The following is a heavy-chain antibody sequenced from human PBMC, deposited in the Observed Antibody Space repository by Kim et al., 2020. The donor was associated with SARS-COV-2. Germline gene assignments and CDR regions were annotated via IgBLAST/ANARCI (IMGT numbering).Heavy chain of an antibody. CDR1: GFTFSSYG. J-gene: IGHJ4*02. CDR3: ANSYSSGWYAGDY. CDR2: ISYDGNNK. V-gene: IGHV3-30*18. Sequence: GGSLRLSCAASGFTFSSYGMHWVRQAPGKGLEWVAVISYDGNNKYYADSVKGRFTISRDNSKNTLYLQMNSLRAEDTAVYYCANSYSSGWYAGDYWGQGTLVTVSS. D-gene: IGHD6-19*01.